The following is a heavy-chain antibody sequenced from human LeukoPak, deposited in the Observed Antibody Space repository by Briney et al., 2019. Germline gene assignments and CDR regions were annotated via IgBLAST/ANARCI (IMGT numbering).Heavy chain of an antibody. CDR2: INPNSGGT. J-gene: IGHJ4*02. V-gene: IGHV1-2*02. D-gene: IGHD6-19*01. CDR3: ARDSEPRGWYPFDY. CDR1: GYTFTGYY. Sequence: ASVKVSCKASGYTFTGYYMHWVRQAPGQGLEWMGWINPNSGGTNYAQKFQGRVTMTRDTSISTAYMELSRLRSDDTAVYYCARDSEPRGWYPFDYWGQGTLVTVSS.